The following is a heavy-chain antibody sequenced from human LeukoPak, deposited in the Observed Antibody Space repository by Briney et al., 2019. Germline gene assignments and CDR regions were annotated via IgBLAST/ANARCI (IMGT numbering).Heavy chain of an antibody. Sequence: PGGSLRLSCAASGFTFSRYSMNWVRQAPGKGLEWVSSISISSNYIYYADSLKGRFTISRDNAKNSLYLQVNSLRVEDTAVYYCARRRRGAPTDYWGQGTLVTVSS. CDR1: GFTFSRYS. J-gene: IGHJ4*02. CDR2: ISISSNYI. CDR3: ARRRRGAPTDY. V-gene: IGHV3-21*01.